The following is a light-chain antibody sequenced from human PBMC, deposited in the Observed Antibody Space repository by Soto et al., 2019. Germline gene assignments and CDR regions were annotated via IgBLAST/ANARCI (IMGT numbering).Light chain of an antibody. Sequence: EIVLTQSPATLSLSPGERATLSCRASQSVSSYLAWYQQKPGQAPSLLIYDASNRATGIPARFSGSGSGTDFTLPINSLEPEDFAVYYCQQRGNWPLTFGGVTKVEIK. CDR3: QQRGNWPLT. CDR2: DAS. J-gene: IGKJ4*01. CDR1: QSVSSY. V-gene: IGKV3-11*01.